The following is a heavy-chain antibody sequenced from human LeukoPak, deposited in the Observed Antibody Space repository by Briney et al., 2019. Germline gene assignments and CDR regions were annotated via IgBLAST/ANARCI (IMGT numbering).Heavy chain of an antibody. Sequence: PSETLSLTCTVSGGSLSSYYWSWIRQPPGKGLEWIGYIYYSGSTNYNPSLKSRVTISVDTSKNQFSLKLSSVTAADTAVYYCARQLNPYCSSTSCYGKAFDIWGQGTMVTVSS. CDR3: ARQLNPYCSSTSCYGKAFDI. CDR1: GGSLSSYY. D-gene: IGHD2-2*01. J-gene: IGHJ3*02. V-gene: IGHV4-59*08. CDR2: IYYSGST.